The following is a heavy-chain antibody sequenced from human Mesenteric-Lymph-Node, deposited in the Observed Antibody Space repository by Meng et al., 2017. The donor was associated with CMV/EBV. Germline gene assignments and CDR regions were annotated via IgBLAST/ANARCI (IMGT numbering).Heavy chain of an antibody. CDR1: GGSFTAYY. CDR2: INYSGST. J-gene: IGHJ4*02. V-gene: IGHV4-34*01. Sequence: YGGSFTAYYWSWIRQPPGKGLEWIGEINYSGSTNYNPSLKSRVTISVDTSKNQFSLKLSSVTAADTAVYYCARSLSSGGFTGYLDYWGQGTLVTVSS. D-gene: IGHD2-15*01. CDR3: ARSLSSGGFTGYLDY.